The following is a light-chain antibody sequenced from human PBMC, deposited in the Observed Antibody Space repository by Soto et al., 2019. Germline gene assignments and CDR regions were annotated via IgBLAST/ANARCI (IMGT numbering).Light chain of an antibody. Sequence: DIVRSQTGDYLAFSVGGLASSDXGXDXXVXXSSNNKNYLAWYQQKPGQPPKLLIYWASTRESGVPDRFSGSGSGTDFTLTISSLQAEDVAVYYCQQYYSTPPWTFGQGTKVDIK. J-gene: IGKJ1*01. CDR1: XXVXXSSNNKNY. CDR3: QQYYSTPPWT. V-gene: IGKV4-1*01. CDR2: WAS.